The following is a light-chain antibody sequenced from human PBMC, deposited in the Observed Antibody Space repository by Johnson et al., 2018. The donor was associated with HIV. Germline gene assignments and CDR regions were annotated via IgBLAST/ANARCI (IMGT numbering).Light chain of an antibody. CDR2: EDN. CDR3: GTWDSNLSAGG. V-gene: IGLV1-51*02. CDR1: SSNIGNNY. Sequence: QSVLTQPPSVSAAPGQKVTISCSGSSSNIGNNYVSWYQQVPGAAPKLLIYEDNKRPSGIPDRFSGSKSGTSATLGITGLTTGDEADYYCGTWDSNLSAGGFGTGTKVTVL. J-gene: IGLJ1*01.